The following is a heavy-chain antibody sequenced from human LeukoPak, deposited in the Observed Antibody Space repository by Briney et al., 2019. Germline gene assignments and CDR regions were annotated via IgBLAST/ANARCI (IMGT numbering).Heavy chain of an antibody. Sequence: ASVNVSCKASGGTFSSYAISWVRQAPGQGLEGMGRIIPILGIANYAQNFQGRVTIAADKSTSTAYMELGRLRSEDTAVYYCARASPQGEYSYGSERPYYYCDMDVWGQGTTVTVSS. CDR3: ARASPQGEYSYGSERPYYYCDMDV. D-gene: IGHD5-18*01. V-gene: IGHV1-69*04. J-gene: IGHJ6*02. CDR1: GGTFSSYA. CDR2: IIPILGIA.